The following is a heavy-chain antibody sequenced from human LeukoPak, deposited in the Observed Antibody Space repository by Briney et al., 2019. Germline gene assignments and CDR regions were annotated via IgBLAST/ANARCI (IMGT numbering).Heavy chain of an antibody. CDR1: GYTFTSYG. CDR2: ISAYNGNT. J-gene: IGHJ4*02. V-gene: IGHV1-18*01. D-gene: IGHD6-6*01. Sequence: ASVKVSCKASGYTFTSYGISWVRQAPGQGLEWMGWISAYNGNTNYAQKLQGRVTLTTDTSTSTAYMELKSLRSDDTAMYYCARDLADSSSSALTSYFDHWGQGTLVTVSS. CDR3: ARDLADSSSSALTSYFDH.